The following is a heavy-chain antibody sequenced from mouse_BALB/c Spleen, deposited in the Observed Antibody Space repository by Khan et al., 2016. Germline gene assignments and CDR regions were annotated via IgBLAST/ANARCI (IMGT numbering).Heavy chain of an antibody. Sequence: VQLQQSGAELVRSGASVKLSCTTSGFKIKDYYIHWVKQRPEQGLEWIGWIDPENGDAAYAPKFQGKATMTADTSSNTAYLQLSNLTSEDTSVYYCSSWRQLGLPFAYWGQGTLVTVSA. CDR3: SSWRQLGLPFAY. CDR1: GFKIKDYY. V-gene: IGHV14-4*02. CDR2: IDPENGDA. J-gene: IGHJ3*01. D-gene: IGHD3-2*01.